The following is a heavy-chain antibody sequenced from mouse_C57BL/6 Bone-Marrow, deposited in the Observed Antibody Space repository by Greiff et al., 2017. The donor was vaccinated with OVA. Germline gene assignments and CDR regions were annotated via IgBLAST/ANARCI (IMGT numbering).Heavy chain of an antibody. CDR1: GYTFTSYW. CDR2: IYPGSGST. J-gene: IGHJ4*01. CDR3: AKLYYGSPVYALDY. V-gene: IGHV1-55*01. Sequence: VQLQQPGAELVKPGASVKMSCKASGYTFTSYWITWVKQRPGQGLEWIGDIYPGSGSTNYNEKFKSKATLTVDTSSSTADMQLSSLTSEDSAVYYCAKLYYGSPVYALDYWGQGTSVTVSS. D-gene: IGHD1-1*01.